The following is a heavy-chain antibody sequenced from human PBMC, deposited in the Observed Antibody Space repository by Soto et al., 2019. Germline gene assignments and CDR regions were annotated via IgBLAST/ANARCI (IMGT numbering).Heavy chain of an antibody. Sequence: PGESLKISCKGSGYSFTSYWIGWVRQMPGKGLEWMGIIYPGDSDTRYSPSFQGQVTISADKSISTAYLQWSSLKASDTAMYYCARQVVVAAKTGYHYYYGMDVWGQGTTVTVSS. V-gene: IGHV5-51*01. D-gene: IGHD2-15*01. CDR2: IYPGDSDT. CDR3: ARQVVVAAKTGYHYYYGMDV. CDR1: GYSFTSYW. J-gene: IGHJ6*02.